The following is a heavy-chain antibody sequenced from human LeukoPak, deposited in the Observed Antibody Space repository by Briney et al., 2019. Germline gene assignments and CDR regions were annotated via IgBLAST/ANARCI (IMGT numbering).Heavy chain of an antibody. Sequence: PSETLSLTCTVSGGSISRSTYYWGWIRQSPGKRLEWIGSVYDSGSTYYNPSLRRRATISVDTSKNQFSLKVTSVTAADTAVYYCARDLGSGSYYERHYFDSWGQGTPVTVSS. V-gene: IGHV4-39*07. D-gene: IGHD3-10*01. J-gene: IGHJ4*02. CDR2: VYDSGST. CDR1: GGSISRSTYY. CDR3: ARDLGSGSYYERHYFDS.